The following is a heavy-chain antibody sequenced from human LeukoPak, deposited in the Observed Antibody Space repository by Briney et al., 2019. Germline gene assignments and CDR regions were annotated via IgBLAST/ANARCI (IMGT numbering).Heavy chain of an antibody. CDR1: GGSISSYY. CDR3: ARSSGWYGGTWYYFDY. CDR2: IYYSGST. Sequence: PSETLSLTCTVSGGSISSYYWSWIRQPPGKGLEWIGYIYYSGSTNYNPSLKSRVTISVDTSKNQFSLKLSSVTAADTAVYYCARSSGWYGGTWYYFDYWGQGTLVTVSS. J-gene: IGHJ4*02. V-gene: IGHV4-59*01. D-gene: IGHD6-19*01.